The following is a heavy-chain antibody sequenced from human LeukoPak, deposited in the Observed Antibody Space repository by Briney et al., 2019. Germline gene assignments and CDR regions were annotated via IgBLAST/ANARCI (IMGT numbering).Heavy chain of an antibody. V-gene: IGHV3-66*01. CDR1: GFIFSRYG. CDR2: IYSGGST. CDR3: ARFRYYYDSSGQYYFDY. J-gene: IGHJ4*02. D-gene: IGHD3-22*01. Sequence: GGSLRLSCAASGFIFSRYGMSWVRQAPGKGLEWVSVIYSGGSTYYADSVKGRFTISRDNSKNTLYLQMNSLRAEDTAVYYCARFRYYYDSSGQYYFDYWGQGTLVTVSS.